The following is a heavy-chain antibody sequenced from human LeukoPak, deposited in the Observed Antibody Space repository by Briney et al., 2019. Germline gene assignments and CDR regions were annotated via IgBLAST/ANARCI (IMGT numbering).Heavy chain of an antibody. V-gene: IGHV4-59*08. Sequence: KPSETLSLTCTVSGGSISSYHWSWIQQPPGKGLEWIGYIYNSGTTNYNPSLKSRVTISVDTSKYQFSLKLTSVTAADTAVYYCARHAGYGSGTFGAFNIWGQGTMVPVSS. CDR1: GGSISSYH. J-gene: IGHJ3*02. CDR3: ARHAGYGSGTFGAFNI. CDR2: IYNSGTT. D-gene: IGHD3-10*01.